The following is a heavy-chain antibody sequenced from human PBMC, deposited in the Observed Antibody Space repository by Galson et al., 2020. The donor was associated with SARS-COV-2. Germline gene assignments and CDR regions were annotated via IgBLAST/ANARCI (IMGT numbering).Heavy chain of an antibody. J-gene: IGHJ4*02. CDR1: GFTFDDYA. V-gene: IGHV3-9*01. CDR3: AKFLEPEYGDYFDH. D-gene: IGHD4-17*01. CDR2: ISWNSGSI. Sequence: GGSLRLSCAASGFTFDDYAMHWVRQAPGKGLEWVSGISWNSGSIGYADSVKGRFTISRDNAKNSLYLQMNSLRAEDTALYYCAKFLEPEYGDYFDHWGQGTLVTVSS.